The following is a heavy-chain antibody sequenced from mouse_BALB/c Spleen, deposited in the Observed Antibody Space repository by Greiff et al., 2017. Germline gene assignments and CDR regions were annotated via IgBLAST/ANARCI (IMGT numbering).Heavy chain of an antibody. CDR1: GFTFSSFG. D-gene: IGHD2-1*01. J-gene: IGHJ2*01. CDR3: ARSRGNYQYYFDY. Sequence: EVKLMESGGGLVQPGGSRKLSCAASGFTFSSFGMHWVRQAPEKGLEWVAYISSGSSTIYYADTVKGRFTISRDNPKNTLFLQMTSLRSEDTAMYYCARSRGNYQYYFDYWGQGTTLTVSS. CDR2: ISSGSSTI. V-gene: IGHV5-17*02.